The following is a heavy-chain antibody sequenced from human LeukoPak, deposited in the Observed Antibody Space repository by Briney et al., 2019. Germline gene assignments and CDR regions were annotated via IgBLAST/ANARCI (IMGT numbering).Heavy chain of an antibody. D-gene: IGHD3-10*01. V-gene: IGHV4-34*01. Sequence: SETLSLTCAVYGGSFSGYYWSWIRQPPGKGLEWIGEINHSGSTNYNPSLKSRVTISVDTSKNQFSLKLSSVTAADTAVYFCASRRGPFFDYWGQGTLVTVSS. CDR3: ASRRGPFFDY. J-gene: IGHJ4*02. CDR2: INHSGST. CDR1: GGSFSGYY.